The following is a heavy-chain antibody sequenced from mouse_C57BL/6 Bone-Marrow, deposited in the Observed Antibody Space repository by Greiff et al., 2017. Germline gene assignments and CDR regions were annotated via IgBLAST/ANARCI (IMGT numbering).Heavy chain of an antibody. J-gene: IGHJ3*01. CDR2: IYPGSGST. CDR1: GYTFTSYW. Sequence: QVQLQQPGAELVKPGASVTMSCKASGYTFTSYWLTWVKQRPGQGLEWIGDIYPGSGSTNYNEKFKSKATLTVDPSSSTAYMQLSSLTSEDSAVYYCAREGDYRAYWGQGTLVTVSA. V-gene: IGHV1-55*01. D-gene: IGHD1-1*02. CDR3: AREGDYRAY.